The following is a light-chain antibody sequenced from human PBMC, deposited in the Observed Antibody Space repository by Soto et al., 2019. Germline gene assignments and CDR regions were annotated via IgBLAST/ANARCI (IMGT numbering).Light chain of an antibody. Sequence: QSVLTQPPSVSGAPGQRVTLSCPGSRSNIGAGYDVHWYQQLPGTAPKLLIYDNNNRPSGVPDRFSGSKSGTSTSLAITGLQAEDETDYYCQSYDSSLSGVVFGGGTKVTVL. CDR1: RSNIGAGYD. CDR2: DNN. V-gene: IGLV1-40*01. J-gene: IGLJ2*01. CDR3: QSYDSSLSGVV.